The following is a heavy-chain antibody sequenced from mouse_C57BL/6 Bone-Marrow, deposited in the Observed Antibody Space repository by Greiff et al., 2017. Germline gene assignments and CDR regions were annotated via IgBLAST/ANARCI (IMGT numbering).Heavy chain of an antibody. D-gene: IGHD1-1*01. CDR3: AHLPFYYGSSYFDY. V-gene: IGHV2-9-1*01. Sequence: QVQLQQSGPGLVAPSQSLSITCTVSGFSLTSYAISWVRQPPGKGLEWLGVIWTGGGTNYNSALKSRLSISKDNSKSQVFLKMNSLQTDDTARYYCAHLPFYYGSSYFDYWGQGTTRTVSS. J-gene: IGHJ2*01. CDR2: IWTGGGT. CDR1: GFSLTSYA.